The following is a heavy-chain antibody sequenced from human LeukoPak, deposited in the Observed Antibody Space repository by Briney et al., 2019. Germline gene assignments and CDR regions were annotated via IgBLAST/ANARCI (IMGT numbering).Heavy chain of an antibody. V-gene: IGHV1-69*04. Sequence: SVKVSCKASGGTFSSYAISWVRQAPGQGLERMGRIIPILGIANYAQKFQGRVTITADKSTSTAYMELSSLRSEDTAVYYCARDKGGRRLSYWGQGTLVTVSS. CDR2: IIPILGIA. J-gene: IGHJ4*02. D-gene: IGHD2-15*01. CDR1: GGTFSSYA. CDR3: ARDKGGRRLSY.